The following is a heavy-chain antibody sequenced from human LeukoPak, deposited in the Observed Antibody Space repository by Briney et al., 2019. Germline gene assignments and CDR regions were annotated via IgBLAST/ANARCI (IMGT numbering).Heavy chain of an antibody. V-gene: IGHV3-23*01. CDR2: ISGSGGST. CDR3: AKDLSPIVATPYYFDY. Sequence: PGGSLRLSCAASGFIFSSHAMNWVRQAPGKGLEWVSAISGSGGSTYYADSVKGRFTISRDNSKNTLYLQMNSLRAEDTAVYYCAKDLSPIVATPYYFDYWGQGTLVTVSS. J-gene: IGHJ4*02. D-gene: IGHD5-12*01. CDR1: GFIFSSHA.